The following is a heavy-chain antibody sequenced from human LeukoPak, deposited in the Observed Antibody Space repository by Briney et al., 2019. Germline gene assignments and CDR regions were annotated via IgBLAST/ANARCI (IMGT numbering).Heavy chain of an antibody. J-gene: IGHJ4*02. CDR2: ISAYNGNT. CDR1: GYTFTNFG. D-gene: IGHD3-9*01. CDR3: ARGYYDILTGYPYFDY. V-gene: IGHV1-18*01. Sequence: ASVKVSCKASGYTFTNFGISWVRQAPGQGLEWMGWISAYNGNTNYAQKLQGRVTMTTDTSTSTAYMELRSLRSDDTAVYYCARGYYDILTGYPYFDYWGQGTLVTVSS.